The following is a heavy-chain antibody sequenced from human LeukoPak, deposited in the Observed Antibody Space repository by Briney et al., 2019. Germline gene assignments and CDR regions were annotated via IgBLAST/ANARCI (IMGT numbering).Heavy chain of an antibody. CDR3: ARDMGQSSVGYYYMDV. V-gene: IGHV3-74*01. Sequence: PGGSLRLSCAASGFTFSSYWMHWVRQAPGQGLVWVSRINSDGSSTSYADSVKGRFTISRDNAKNTLYLQMNSLRAEDTAVYYCARDMGQSSVGYYYMDVWGKGTTVTVSS. D-gene: IGHD3-10*01. J-gene: IGHJ6*03. CDR2: INSDGSST. CDR1: GFTFSSYW.